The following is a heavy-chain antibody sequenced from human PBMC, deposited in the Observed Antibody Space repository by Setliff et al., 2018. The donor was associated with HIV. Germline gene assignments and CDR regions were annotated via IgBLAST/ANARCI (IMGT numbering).Heavy chain of an antibody. CDR2: LFYTGST. J-gene: IGHJ4*02. CDR3: ARHPTYGDYVRFDY. Sequence: PSETLSLTCAVSGDSITSRKYHWDWVRQPPGKGLEWIGSLFYTGSTSCNPSLKSRVTISVDTSKNQFSLKLSSVTAADTAVYYCARHPTYGDYVRFDYWGQGTLGTVSS. D-gene: IGHD4-17*01. CDR1: GDSITSRKYH. V-gene: IGHV4-39*01.